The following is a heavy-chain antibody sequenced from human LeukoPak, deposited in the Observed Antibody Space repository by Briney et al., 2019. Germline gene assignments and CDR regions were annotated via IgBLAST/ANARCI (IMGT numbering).Heavy chain of an antibody. D-gene: IGHD3-3*01. Sequence: TGGSLRLSCAASGFTFSNYAMSWVRQAPGKGLEWVSGIGGSGSYSYYSDSVKGRFTISRDNSKNTLYLQMTRLRPEDTALYYCAKYAVGETFFGDYWGQGTLVTVSS. CDR2: IGGSGSYS. CDR1: GFTFSNYA. V-gene: IGHV3-23*01. CDR3: AKYAVGETFFGDY. J-gene: IGHJ4*02.